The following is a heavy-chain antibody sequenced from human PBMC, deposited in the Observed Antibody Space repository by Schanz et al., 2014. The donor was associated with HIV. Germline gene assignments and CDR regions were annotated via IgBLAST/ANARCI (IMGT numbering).Heavy chain of an antibody. CDR2: IKQDGSEK. CDR1: GFTFSNYA. Sequence: VQLVESGGGVVQPGRSLRLSCAVSGFTFSNYAIHWVRQAPGKGLEWVANIKQDGSEKYYVDSLKGRFTISRDNAKNSLYLQMNSLRAEDTAVYYCAKSSGWLYAHFDYWGQGTLVTVSS. D-gene: IGHD3-9*01. J-gene: IGHJ4*02. V-gene: IGHV3-7*03. CDR3: AKSSGWLYAHFDY.